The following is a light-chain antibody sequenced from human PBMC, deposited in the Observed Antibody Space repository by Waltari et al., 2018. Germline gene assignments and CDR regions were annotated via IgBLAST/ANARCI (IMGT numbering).Light chain of an antibody. CDR2: EVS. Sequence: QSALTQPPSASGSPGQSVAISCTGTSSDVCAYNYVSWYQQHPGKAPTPMIYEVSKRPSGVHDRFSGSKSGNTASLTVSGLQAEDEADYYCSSYAGSTAVFGGGTKLSVL. CDR3: SSYAGSTAV. J-gene: IGLJ2*01. CDR1: SSDVCAYNY. V-gene: IGLV2-8*01.